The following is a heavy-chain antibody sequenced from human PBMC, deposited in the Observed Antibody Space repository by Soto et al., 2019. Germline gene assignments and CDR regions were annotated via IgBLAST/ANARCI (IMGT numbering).Heavy chain of an antibody. CDR1: GFTFSSYA. CDR3: AKDVAARVRGYFDY. J-gene: IGHJ4*02. D-gene: IGHD6-6*01. CDR2: ISGSGST. V-gene: IGHV3-23*01. Sequence: PGVSLRLSCAASGFTFSSYAMSWVRQAPGKGLEWVSAISGSGSTYYADSVKGRFTISRDNSKNTLYLQMNSLRAEDTAVYYCAKDVAARVRGYFDYWGQGTLVTVSS.